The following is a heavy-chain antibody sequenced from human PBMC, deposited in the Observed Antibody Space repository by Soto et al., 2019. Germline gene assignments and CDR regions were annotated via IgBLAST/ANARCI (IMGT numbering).Heavy chain of an antibody. J-gene: IGHJ4*02. CDR2: ISSSSSYI. V-gene: IGHV3-21*01. CDR1: GFTFSSYS. Sequence: GGSLRLSCAASGFTFSSYSMNWVRQAPGKGLEWVSSISSSSSYIYYADSVKGRFTISRDNAKNSLYLQMNSLRAEDTAVYYCARNREDGDYDGWGQGTLVTVSS. CDR3: ARNREDGDYDG. D-gene: IGHD4-17*01.